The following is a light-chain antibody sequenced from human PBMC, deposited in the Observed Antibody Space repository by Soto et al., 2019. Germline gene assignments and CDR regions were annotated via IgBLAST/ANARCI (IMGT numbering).Light chain of an antibody. CDR1: SSNIGSHT. CDR3: AAWDDTLNAAV. Sequence: QSVLTQPYSASGTPGQRVTISCSGSSSNIGSHTLNWYQQLPGSAPSLLIYSDNQRPSGVPDRFSGSTSSTSASLAISGLQSEDEAEYYCAAWDDTLNAAVFGGGTKLTVL. CDR2: SDN. V-gene: IGLV1-44*01. J-gene: IGLJ2*01.